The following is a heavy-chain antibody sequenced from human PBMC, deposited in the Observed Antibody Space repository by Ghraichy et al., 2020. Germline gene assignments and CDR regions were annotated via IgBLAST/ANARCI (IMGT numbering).Heavy chain of an antibody. J-gene: IGHJ6*02. V-gene: IGHV3-9*01. Sequence: GGSLRLSCAASGFTFDDFAMHWVRQAPGKRLEWVSGISWNSGTIGYADSVKGRFTISRDNAKNSLYLQMNSLRAEDTALYYCAKGSRFCGGDCYREGTHYYYGMDVWGQGTTVTVSS. CDR3: AKGSRFCGGDCYREGTHYYYGMDV. D-gene: IGHD2-21*02. CDR2: ISWNSGTI. CDR1: GFTFDDFA.